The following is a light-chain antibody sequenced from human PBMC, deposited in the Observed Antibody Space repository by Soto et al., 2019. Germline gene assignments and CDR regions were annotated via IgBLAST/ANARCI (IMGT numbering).Light chain of an antibody. CDR1: SSDVGAYGY. CDR2: EVS. Sequence: QSALTQPASVSGSPGQSSTISCTGTSSDVGAYGYVSWYQQHPGKAPKLMIYEVSYRPSGVSNRFSGYKSGNAASLTISGLQAEDEADYYCSSYTTSSTVVFGGGTKLAVL. J-gene: IGLJ2*01. V-gene: IGLV2-14*01. CDR3: SSYTTSSTVV.